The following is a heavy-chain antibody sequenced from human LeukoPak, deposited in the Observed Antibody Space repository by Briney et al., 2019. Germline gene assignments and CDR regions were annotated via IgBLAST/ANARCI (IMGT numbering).Heavy chain of an antibody. Sequence: PGGSLRLSCAASGFTFSSYEMNWVRQAPGKGLEWVSYISSSGSTIYYAASVKGRFTISRNNAKNSLFLKMNSMTADDAAVYYYARGYGAFDYWGQGTLVTVSS. D-gene: IGHD5-18*01. CDR1: GFTFSSYE. CDR2: ISSSGSTI. J-gene: IGHJ4*02. V-gene: IGHV3-48*03. CDR3: ARGYGAFDY.